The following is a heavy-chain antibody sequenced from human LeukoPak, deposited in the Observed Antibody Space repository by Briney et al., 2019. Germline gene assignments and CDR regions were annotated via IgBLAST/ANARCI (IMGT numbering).Heavy chain of an antibody. Sequence: SETLSLTCTVSGDSISSGPYFWGWIRQPPGKGLEWIGNIHYTGSTYNKSSLRSRVTMSVDTSNNQFSLMLSSVTAAGTAMYYCARLDGGQLGHCSSTSCNGAFDIWGQGAMVTVSS. CDR1: GDSISSGPYF. CDR2: IHYTGST. CDR3: ARLDGGQLGHCSSTSCNGAFDI. V-gene: IGHV4-39*07. D-gene: IGHD2-2*01. J-gene: IGHJ3*02.